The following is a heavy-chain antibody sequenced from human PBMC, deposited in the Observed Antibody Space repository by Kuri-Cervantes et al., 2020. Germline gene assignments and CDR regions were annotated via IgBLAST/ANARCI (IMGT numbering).Heavy chain of an antibody. V-gene: IGHV3-21*04. CDR2: ISSSSSYI. Sequence: GESLKISCAASGFTFSSYSMNWVRQAPGKGLEWVSSISSSSSYIYYADSVKGRFTISRDKSKNTLYLQMNSLRAEDTAVYYCAKSSYGDYYYWGQGTLVTVSS. CDR1: GFTFSSYS. D-gene: IGHD4-17*01. J-gene: IGHJ4*02. CDR3: AKSSYGDYYY.